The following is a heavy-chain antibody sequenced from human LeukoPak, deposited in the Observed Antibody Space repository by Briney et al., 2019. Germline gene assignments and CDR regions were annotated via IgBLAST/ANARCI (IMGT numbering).Heavy chain of an antibody. D-gene: IGHD6-13*01. CDR3: ARDKLSSSWYTPNWFDP. CDR2: INPNSGGT. Sequence: GASVKVSCKASGYTFTGYYMHWVRQAPGQGLEWMGWINPNSGGTNYAQKFQGRVTMTRDTSISTAYMELSRLRSDDTAVYYCARDKLSSSWYTPNWFDPWGQGTLVTVSS. V-gene: IGHV1-2*02. CDR1: GYTFTGYY. J-gene: IGHJ5*02.